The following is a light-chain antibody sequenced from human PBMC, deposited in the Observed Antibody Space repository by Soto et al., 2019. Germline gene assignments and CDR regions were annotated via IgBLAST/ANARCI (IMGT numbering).Light chain of an antibody. CDR3: MQALQTPRT. CDR1: QSLLHSNGFNY. CDR2: QGS. J-gene: IGKJ1*01. Sequence: DIVMTQSPLSLPVTPGEPASISCRSSQSLLHSNGFNYLDWYLQKPGQSPQVLIYQGSNRASGVPDRFSGSVSGTDFTLTISRVEAEDVGVYYCMQALQTPRTFGQGTKVEIK. V-gene: IGKV2-28*01.